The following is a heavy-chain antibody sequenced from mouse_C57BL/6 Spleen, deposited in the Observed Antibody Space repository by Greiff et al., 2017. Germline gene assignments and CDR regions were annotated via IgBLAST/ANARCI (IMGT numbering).Heavy chain of an antibody. CDR2: ISSGGSYS. CDR3: ARTDYSNLYYFDY. Sequence: EAQLVESGGDLVKPGGSLKLSCVASGFIFSSYGLSGVRQTPDKRLAWVATISSGGSYSYSPDSVKGRFTISSDNAKTTLYLHISSLKSEDTAMYYCARTDYSNLYYFDYWGQGTTLTVSS. CDR1: GFIFSSYG. J-gene: IGHJ2*01. V-gene: IGHV5-6*01. D-gene: IGHD2-5*01.